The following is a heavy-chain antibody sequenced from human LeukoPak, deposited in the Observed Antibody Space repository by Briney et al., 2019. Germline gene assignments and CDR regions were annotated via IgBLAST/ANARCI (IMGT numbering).Heavy chain of an antibody. J-gene: IGHJ4*02. CDR1: GFTFSSYA. Sequence: GGSLRLSCAASGFTFSSYAMTWVRQAPGKGLDWVSGITSSGGNADYADSVKGRFTISRDNSKNTLYLQMNSLRAEDTAVYYCARGSGPAYYYDSSGLFYWGQGTLVTVSS. D-gene: IGHD3-22*01. CDR3: ARGSGPAYYYDSSGLFY. CDR2: ITSSGGNA. V-gene: IGHV3-23*01.